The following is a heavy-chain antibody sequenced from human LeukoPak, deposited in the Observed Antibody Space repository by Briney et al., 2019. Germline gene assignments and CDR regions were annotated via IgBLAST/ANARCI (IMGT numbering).Heavy chain of an antibody. V-gene: IGHV3-33*01. CDR3: ARDSGTNGYYYEYFQH. Sequence: PGRSLRLSCAASGFTFSSYGMHWVRQAPGKGLEWVAVIWYDGSNKYYADSVKGRFTISRDNSKNTLYLQMNSLRAEDTAVYYCARDSGTNGYYYEYFQHWGQGTLVTVSS. CDR1: GFTFSSYG. D-gene: IGHD3-22*01. CDR2: IWYDGSNK. J-gene: IGHJ1*01.